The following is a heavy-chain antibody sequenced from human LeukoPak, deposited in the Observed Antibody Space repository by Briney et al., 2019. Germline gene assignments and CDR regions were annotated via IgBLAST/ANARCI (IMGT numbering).Heavy chain of an antibody. CDR2: ISSSGSTI. J-gene: IGHJ3*02. D-gene: IGHD3-16*01. CDR1: GFTFSDYY. V-gene: IGHV3-11*01. CDR3: ARGTITFGGVMPLDAFDI. Sequence: GGSLRLSCAASGFTFSDYYMSWIRQAPGKGLEWVSYISSSGSTIYYADSVKGRFTISRDNAKNSLYLQMNSLRAEDTAVYYCARGTITFGGVMPLDAFDIWGQGTMVTVSS.